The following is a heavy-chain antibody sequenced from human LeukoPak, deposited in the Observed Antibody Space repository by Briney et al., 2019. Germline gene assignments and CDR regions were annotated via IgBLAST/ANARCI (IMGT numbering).Heavy chain of an antibody. CDR1: GFTVSSNY. CDR2: IYSGGST. Sequence: GGSLRLSCAASGFTVSSNYMSWVRQAPGKGLEWVSVIYSGGSTYYADSVKGRFTISRDNSKNTLYLQMNSLRAEDTAVYYCARGRELWSLGYWGQGTLVTVSS. D-gene: IGHD5-18*01. CDR3: ARGRELWSLGY. J-gene: IGHJ4*02. V-gene: IGHV3-53*01.